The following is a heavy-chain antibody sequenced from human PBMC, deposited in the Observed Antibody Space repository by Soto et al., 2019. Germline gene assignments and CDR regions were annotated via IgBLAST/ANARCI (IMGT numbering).Heavy chain of an antibody. V-gene: IGHV4-31*03. CDR3: ARSAYSYGPNQLLY. CDR1: GGSISSGGYY. Sequence: QVQLQESGPGLVKPSQTLSLTCTVSGGSISSGGYYWSWIRQQTGKGLEWNGYIYYSGSTYYHPALNGRVTISVATSKNQFSPKLSSVTAADTAVYYCARSAYSYGPNQLLYWGQGTLVTVSS. CDR2: IYYSGST. J-gene: IGHJ4*02. D-gene: IGHD5-18*01.